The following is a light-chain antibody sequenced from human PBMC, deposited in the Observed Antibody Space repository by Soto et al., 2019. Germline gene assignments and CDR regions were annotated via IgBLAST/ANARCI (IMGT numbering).Light chain of an antibody. Sequence: DIQMTQSPSTLSASGGDRVTITCRASQSISSWLAWYQQKPGKAPKLVIYAASTLQSGVPSRFSGSGSGTDFTLTISSLQPEDVATYYCQKYNSAPQTFGPGTKVDIK. CDR2: AAS. V-gene: IGKV1-27*01. CDR3: QKYNSAPQT. J-gene: IGKJ3*01. CDR1: QSISSW.